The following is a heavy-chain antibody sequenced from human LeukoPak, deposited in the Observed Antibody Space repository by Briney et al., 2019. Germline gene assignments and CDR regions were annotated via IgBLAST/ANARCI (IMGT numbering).Heavy chain of an antibody. CDR3: AKANYDSTGYYGY. CDR2: ISGSGGST. D-gene: IGHD3-22*01. J-gene: IGHJ4*02. CDR1: GFTFSSYA. V-gene: IGHV3-23*01. Sequence: GGSLRLSCAASGFTFSSYAMSWVRQAPGKGLECVSTISGSGGSTYYADSVKGRFTISRDNSKNTLYLQMNSLRAEDTAVYYCAKANYDSTGYYGYWGQGTLVTVSS.